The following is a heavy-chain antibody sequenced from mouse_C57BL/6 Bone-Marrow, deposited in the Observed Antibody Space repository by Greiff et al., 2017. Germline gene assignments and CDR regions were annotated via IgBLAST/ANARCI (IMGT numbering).Heavy chain of an antibody. D-gene: IGHD2-3*01. CDR3: SSFDGNYFDF. Sequence: EVQLVESGAELVRPGASVKLSCTASGFNIKDDYIHWVKQRPEQGLEWIGWIDPELGDTEYASKFQGKATITSDTSSNTAYLQLISLTSEDTAVYYCSSFDGNYFDFWGQGTPLTVAS. CDR2: IDPELGDT. V-gene: IGHV14-4*01. CDR1: GFNIKDDY. J-gene: IGHJ2*01.